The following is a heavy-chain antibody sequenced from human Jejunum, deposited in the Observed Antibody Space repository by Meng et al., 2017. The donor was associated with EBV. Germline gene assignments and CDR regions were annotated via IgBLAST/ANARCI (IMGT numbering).Heavy chain of an antibody. J-gene: IGHJ4*02. D-gene: IGHD3-22*01. V-gene: IGHV4-61*01. CDR2: VSDYGST. CDR3: ARDFSSGYFAY. CDR1: GGSVSSGSYY. Sequence: QVQLQASGPGLVKPSETPSLTCAVSGGSVSSGSYYWSWIRQPPGKGLEWIGFVSDYGSTRYNSSLKSRITISADTSKNQFSLKLTSVTPADTATYYCARDFSSGYFAYWGQGTLVTVSS.